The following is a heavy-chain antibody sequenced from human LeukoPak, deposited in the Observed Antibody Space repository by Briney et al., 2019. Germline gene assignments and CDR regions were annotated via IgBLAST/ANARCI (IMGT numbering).Heavy chain of an antibody. Sequence: PSETLSLTCAVYGGSFSGYYWSWIRQPPGKGLEWIGEINHSGSTNYNPSLKSRVTISVDTSKNQFSLKLSSVTAADTAVYYCARGLWFGELLWMSYYYGMDVWGKGTTVTVSS. J-gene: IGHJ6*04. D-gene: IGHD3-10*01. V-gene: IGHV4-34*01. CDR3: ARGLWFGELLWMSYYYGMDV. CDR1: GGSFSGYY. CDR2: INHSGST.